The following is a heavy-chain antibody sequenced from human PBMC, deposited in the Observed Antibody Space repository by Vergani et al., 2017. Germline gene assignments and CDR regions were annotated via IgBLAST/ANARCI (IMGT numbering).Heavy chain of an antibody. V-gene: IGHV3-23*04. CDR3: AKDNVPGYYVSSGYFDY. Sequence: EVQLVESGGGLVQPGGSLRLSCAASGFTFTNFAMTWVRQAPGEGLEWVSGISGSGGFTYYADSVKGRFTISRDNSKNTMFLQMNNLRAEDTAVYYCAKDNVPGYYVSSGYFDYWGQGTLVTVSS. D-gene: IGHD3-22*01. CDR1: GFTFTNFA. CDR2: ISGSGGFT. J-gene: IGHJ4*02.